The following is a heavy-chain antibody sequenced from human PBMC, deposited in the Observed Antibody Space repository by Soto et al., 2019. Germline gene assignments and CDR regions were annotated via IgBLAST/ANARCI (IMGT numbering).Heavy chain of an antibody. CDR3: ARGIVIDSTTWYGMDV. Sequence: SETLSLTCAVYGGSFSGYYWSWIRQPPGKGLEWIGEINHSGSTNYNPSLKSRVTISVDTSKNQFSLKLSSVTAADTAVYYCARGIVIDSTTWYGMDVWGQGTTVTAP. V-gene: IGHV4-34*01. CDR2: INHSGST. CDR1: GGSFSGYY. J-gene: IGHJ6*02. D-gene: IGHD1-26*01.